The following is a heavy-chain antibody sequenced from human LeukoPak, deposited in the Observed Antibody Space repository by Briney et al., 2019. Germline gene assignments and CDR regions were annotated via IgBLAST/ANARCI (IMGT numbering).Heavy chain of an antibody. D-gene: IGHD3-10*01. J-gene: IGHJ4*02. CDR3: ARGRYYGSGSDFDY. CDR2: INHSGST. Sequence: SETLSLTCAVYGGSFSGYYWSWIRQPPGKGLEWIGGINHSGSTNYNPSLKSRVTISVDTSKNRFSLKLSSVTAADTAVYYCARGRYYGSGSDFDYWGQGTLVTVSS. CDR1: GGSFSGYY. V-gene: IGHV4-34*01.